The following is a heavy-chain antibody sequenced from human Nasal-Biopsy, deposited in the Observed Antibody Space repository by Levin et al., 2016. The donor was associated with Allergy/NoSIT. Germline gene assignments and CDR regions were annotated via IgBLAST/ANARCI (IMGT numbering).Heavy chain of an antibody. Sequence: GESLKISCAASGFTFGTYWMSWVRQAPGRGLEWVAYIKQDGSADYNVDSVKGRFTISRDNARNLLYLQMDRLRVEDTAVYYCTSPARWELTPDYWGQGTLVTVSS. V-gene: IGHV3-7*02. CDR3: TSPARWELTPDY. CDR2: IKQDGSAD. CDR1: GFTFGTYW. J-gene: IGHJ4*02. D-gene: IGHD1-26*01.